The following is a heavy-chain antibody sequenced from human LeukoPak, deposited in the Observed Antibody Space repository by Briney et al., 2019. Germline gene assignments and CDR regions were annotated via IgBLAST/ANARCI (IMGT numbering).Heavy chain of an antibody. CDR3: ARDRGALDS. CDR2: INSDGSVT. Sequence: PGGSLRLSCAASGFTFTNYWIHWVRQAPGEGLVWVSRINSDGSVTRYADSVKGRFTISGDNAKNTVFLQMNSLKTEDTAVYYCARDRGALDSWGQGTLVTVSS. D-gene: IGHD1-26*01. CDR1: GFTFTNYW. J-gene: IGHJ4*02. V-gene: IGHV3-74*01.